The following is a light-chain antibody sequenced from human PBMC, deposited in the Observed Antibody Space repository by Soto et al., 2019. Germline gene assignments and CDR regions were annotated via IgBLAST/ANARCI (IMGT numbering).Light chain of an antibody. Sequence: EIVLTQSPGTLSLSPGEGATLSCMASQSVTGNYLAWYQQKPGQAPRLLIHGASNRATGIPDRFSGSGSGTDFTLTIGRLEPEDFAVYYCHQYNNWPPITFGQGTRLEIK. CDR3: HQYNNWPPIT. CDR2: GAS. J-gene: IGKJ5*01. CDR1: QSVTGNY. V-gene: IGKV3-20*01.